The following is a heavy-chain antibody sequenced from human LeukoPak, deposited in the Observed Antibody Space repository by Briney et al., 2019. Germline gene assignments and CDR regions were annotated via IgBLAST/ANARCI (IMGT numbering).Heavy chain of an antibody. J-gene: IGHJ6*03. CDR3: ARDLTTTFDYYYYYYMDV. D-gene: IGHD1-14*01. CDR2: INPNSGGT. V-gene: IGHV1-2*02. CDR1: GYTFTGYY. Sequence: ASVKVSCRASGYTFTGYYMHWVRQAPGQGLEWMGWINPNSGGTNYAQKFQGRVTMTRDTSISTAYMELSRLRSDDTAVYYCARDLTTTFDYYYYYYMDVWGKGTTVTVSS.